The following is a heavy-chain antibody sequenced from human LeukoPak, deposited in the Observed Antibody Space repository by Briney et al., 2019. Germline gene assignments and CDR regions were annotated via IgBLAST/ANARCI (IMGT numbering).Heavy chain of an antibody. Sequence: GGSLRLSCAASGFTFSNHGMHWVRQTPGKGLEWVAVISYDGSNEYYADSVKGRFTISRDNSKNTLFLQMNSLRAEDTAVYYCAKGSGRWGYYDSSGYYYFDYWGQGTLVTVSS. CDR1: GFTFSNHG. CDR3: AKGSGRWGYYDSSGYYYFDY. J-gene: IGHJ4*02. V-gene: IGHV3-30*18. CDR2: ISYDGSNE. D-gene: IGHD3-22*01.